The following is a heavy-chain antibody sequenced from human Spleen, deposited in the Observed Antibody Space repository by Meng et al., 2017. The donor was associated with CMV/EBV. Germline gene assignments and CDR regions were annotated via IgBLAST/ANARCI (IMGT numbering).Heavy chain of an antibody. CDR2: ISYDGSNK. J-gene: IGHJ4*02. Sequence: TFRSYGMHWCCQAPGKGLEVVAFISYDGSNKYYADSVKCRFTISRDNSKNTLYLQMNSLRAEDTAVYYCARDHTDIVVVPAAPHFDYWGQGTLVTVSS. V-gene: IGHV3-30*19. CDR3: ARDHTDIVVVPAAPHFDY. D-gene: IGHD2-2*01. CDR1: TFRSYG.